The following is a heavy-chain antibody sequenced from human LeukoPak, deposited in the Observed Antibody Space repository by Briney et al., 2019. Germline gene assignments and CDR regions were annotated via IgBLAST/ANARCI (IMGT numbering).Heavy chain of an antibody. CDR1: GYTFTSYG. CDR3: AKVGAYDY. CDR2: ISAYNGNT. D-gene: IGHD1-26*01. J-gene: IGHJ4*02. Sequence: ASVKVSCKASGYTFTSYGISWVRQAPGQGLEWMGWISAYNGNTNYAQKFQGRVTITADESTSTAYMELSSLRSEDTAVYYCAKVGAYDYWGQGTLVTVSS. V-gene: IGHV1-18*01.